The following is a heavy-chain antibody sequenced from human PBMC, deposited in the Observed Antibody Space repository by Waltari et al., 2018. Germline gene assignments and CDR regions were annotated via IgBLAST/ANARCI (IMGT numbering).Heavy chain of an antibody. Sequence: QLQLQESGPGLVKPSETLSLPCPVSSGAISSSGYYCGWIRQPPGKGLEWMGSIYYGGNTYYNPSLKNRVTISVDTSKNQFSLKVTSVTAADTAVYYCAKVWKNYRTDYWGQGTLVTVSS. J-gene: IGHJ4*02. CDR3: AKVWKNYRTDY. D-gene: IGHD3-16*02. V-gene: IGHV4-39*07. CDR1: SGAISSSGYY. CDR2: IYYGGNT.